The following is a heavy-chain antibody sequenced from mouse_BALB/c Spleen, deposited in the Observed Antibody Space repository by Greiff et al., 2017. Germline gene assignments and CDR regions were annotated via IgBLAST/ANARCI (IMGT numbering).Heavy chain of an antibody. CDR3: AKGYWYFDV. J-gene: IGHJ1*01. Sequence: VQLQQSGAELVKPGASVKLSCTASGFNIKDPYMHWVKQRPEQGLEWIGRIDPANGNTKYDPKFQGKATITADTSSNTAYLQLSSLTSEDTAVYYCAKGYWYFDVWGAGTTVTGSS. V-gene: IGHV14-3*02. CDR2: IDPANGNT. CDR1: GFNIKDPY.